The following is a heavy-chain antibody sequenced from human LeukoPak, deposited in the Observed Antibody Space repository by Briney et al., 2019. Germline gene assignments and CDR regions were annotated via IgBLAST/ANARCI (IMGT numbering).Heavy chain of an antibody. CDR1: GFTFSSYA. CDR3: AKVVKSVGPYYGCFDY. J-gene: IGHJ4*02. Sequence: PGGSLRLSCAASGFTFSSYAMSWVRQAPGKGLEWVSAISGSGGSTYYADSVKGRFTISRDNSKNTLYLQMNSLRAEDTAVYYCAKVVKSVGPYYGCFDYWGQGTLVTVSS. D-gene: IGHD4-17*01. V-gene: IGHV3-23*01. CDR2: ISGSGGST.